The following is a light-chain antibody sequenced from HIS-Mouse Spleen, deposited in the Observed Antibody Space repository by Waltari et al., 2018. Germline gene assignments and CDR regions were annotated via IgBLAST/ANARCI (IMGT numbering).Light chain of an antibody. V-gene: IGLV2-23*01. CDR3: CSYAGSSTWV. CDR2: ECS. Sequence: QSALTQPASVSGSPGQSLTIPCTGTSSDGGSYNLCHRYQQPPGKAPKLMIYECSKRPSGVSNRFSGSKSGNTASLTISGLQAEDEADYYCCSYAGSSTWVFGGGTKLTVL. CDR1: SSDGGSYNL. J-gene: IGLJ3*02.